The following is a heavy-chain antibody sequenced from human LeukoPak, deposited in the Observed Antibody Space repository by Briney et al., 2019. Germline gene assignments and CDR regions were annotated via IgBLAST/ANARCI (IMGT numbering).Heavy chain of an antibody. CDR1: GFTFDNYA. CDR3: AKGDSNSYRGFDY. J-gene: IGHJ4*02. Sequence: GGSLRLSCAASGFTFDNYAVSWVRQAPGKGLEWVSAISGNGGSTYYADSVKGRFTTSRDNSKNTLYLQMNSLRADDTAVYYCAKGDSNSYRGFDYWGQGTLVTVSS. D-gene: IGHD6-13*01. V-gene: IGHV3-23*01. CDR2: ISGNGGST.